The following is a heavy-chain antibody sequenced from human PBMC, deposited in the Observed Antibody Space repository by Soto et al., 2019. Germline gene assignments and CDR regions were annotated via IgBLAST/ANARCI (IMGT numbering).Heavy chain of an antibody. CDR3: ARDVSGPGATYVMDV. V-gene: IGHV1-2*02. D-gene: IGHD2-2*01. J-gene: IGHJ6*02. CDR2: INAKSGGT. CDR1: GYTITAHL. Sequence: ASVKVSCKASGYTITAHLLHWVRQAPGQGLEWMGWINAKSGGTDYAQKFQGRVTLTRDMSTSTVYMELTSLTYDDTAVYYCARDVSGPGATYVMDVWGQGTTVTVSS.